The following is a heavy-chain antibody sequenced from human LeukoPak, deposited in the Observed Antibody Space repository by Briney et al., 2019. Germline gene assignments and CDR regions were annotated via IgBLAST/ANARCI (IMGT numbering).Heavy chain of an antibody. CDR3: ARDQSVTNYYYGMDV. V-gene: IGHV3-23*01. J-gene: IGHJ6*02. D-gene: IGHD4-17*01. CDR1: GFTFRSYA. Sequence: GGSLRLSCAASGFTFRSYAMSWVRQAPGKGLEWVSAINGGGDSTYYVDSVKGRFTISRDNSANTLYLQMNSLRAEDTAVYYCARDQSVTNYYYGMDVWGQGTTVTVSS. CDR2: INGGGDST.